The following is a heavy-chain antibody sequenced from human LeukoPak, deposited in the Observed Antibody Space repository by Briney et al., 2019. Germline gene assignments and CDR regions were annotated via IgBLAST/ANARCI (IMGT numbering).Heavy chain of an antibody. J-gene: IGHJ3*02. CDR3: ARVRNTAMVPDAFDI. V-gene: IGHV4-30-4*08. Sequence: TLSLTCTVSGGSISSGDYYWSWIRQPPGKGLEWIGYIYYSGSTYYNPSLKSRVTISVDTSKNQFSLKLSSVTAADTAVYYCARVRNTAMVPDAFDIWGQGTMVTVSS. D-gene: IGHD5-18*01. CDR2: IYYSGST. CDR1: GGSISSGDYY.